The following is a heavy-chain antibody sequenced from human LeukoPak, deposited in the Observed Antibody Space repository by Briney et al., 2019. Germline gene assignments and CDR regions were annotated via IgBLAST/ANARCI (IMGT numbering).Heavy chain of an antibody. Sequence: ASVKVSCKASGYTFTSYDINWVRQATGQGLEWMGWMNLNSGNTGYAQKFQGRVTITRNTSISTAYMELSSLRSEDTAVYYCARGALYCGGDCYSDYWGQGTLVTVSS. CDR2: MNLNSGNT. D-gene: IGHD2-21*02. CDR1: GYTFTSYD. V-gene: IGHV1-8*03. CDR3: ARGALYCGGDCYSDY. J-gene: IGHJ4*02.